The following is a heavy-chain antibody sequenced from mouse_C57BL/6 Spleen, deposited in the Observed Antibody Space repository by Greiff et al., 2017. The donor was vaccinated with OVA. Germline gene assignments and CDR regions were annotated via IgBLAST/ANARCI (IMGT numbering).Heavy chain of an antibody. CDR1: GFNIKDDY. Sequence: EVQLQQSGAELVRPGASVKLSCTASGFNIKDDYMHWVKQRPEQGLEWIGWIDPENGDTEYASKFQGKATITADTSSNTAYLQLSSLTSEDTAVYYCTTPGTGENYFDYWGQGTTLTVSS. V-gene: IGHV14-4*01. CDR3: TTPGTGENYFDY. J-gene: IGHJ2*01. D-gene: IGHD3-1*01. CDR2: IDPENGDT.